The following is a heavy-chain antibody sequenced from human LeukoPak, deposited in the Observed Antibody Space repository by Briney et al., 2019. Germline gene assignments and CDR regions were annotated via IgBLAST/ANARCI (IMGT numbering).Heavy chain of an antibody. CDR1: GYTFTSYA. D-gene: IGHD6-19*01. CDR3: ARLPRVIAVAGFDY. J-gene: IGHJ4*02. V-gene: IGHV7-4-1*02. Sequence: ASVKVSCKASGYTFTSYAMNWVRQAPGQGLERMGWINTNTGNPTYAQGFTGRFVFSLDTSVSTAYLQISSLKAEDTAVYYCARLPRVIAVAGFDYWGQGTLVTVSS. CDR2: INTNTGNP.